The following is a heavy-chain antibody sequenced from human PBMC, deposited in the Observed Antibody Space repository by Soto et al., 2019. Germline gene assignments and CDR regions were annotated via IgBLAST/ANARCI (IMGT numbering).Heavy chain of an antibody. CDR1: GGTFSSYT. CDR3: ARDSSGWPPGYYYYGMDV. CDR2: IIPILGIA. J-gene: IGHJ6*02. V-gene: IGHV1-69*08. D-gene: IGHD6-19*01. Sequence: QVQLVQSGAEVKKPGSSVKVSCKASGGTFSSYTISWVRQAPGQGLEWMGRIIPILGIANYGQKFQGRVTITADKSASTAYMELSSLRSEDTAVYCCARDSSGWPPGYYYYGMDVWGQGTTVTVSS.